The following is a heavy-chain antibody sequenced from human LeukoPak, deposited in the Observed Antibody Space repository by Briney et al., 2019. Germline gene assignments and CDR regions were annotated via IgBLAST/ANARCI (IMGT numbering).Heavy chain of an antibody. CDR2: IYNAGGT. D-gene: IGHD1-14*01. CDR3: ASGMPHDH. V-gene: IGHV3-53*01. CDR1: GFTFSSYA. Sequence: GGSLRLSCAASGFTFSSYAMSWVRQAPGKGLEWVSVIYNAGGTYYADSVRGRFTISRDSSKNMLYLQMNSLRAEDTAVYYCASGMPHDHWGQGTLVTVSS. J-gene: IGHJ4*02.